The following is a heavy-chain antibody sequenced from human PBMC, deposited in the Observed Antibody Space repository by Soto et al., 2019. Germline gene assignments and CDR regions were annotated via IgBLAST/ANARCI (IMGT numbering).Heavy chain of an antibody. J-gene: IGHJ4*02. D-gene: IGHD5-12*01. CDR2: IYYSGST. Sequence: SETLSLTCTVSGGSISSGGYYWSWIRQHPGKGLEWIGYIYYSGSTYYNPSLKSRVTISVDTSKNQFSLKLSSVAAADTAVYYCARELRGYSGYDIIDYWGQGTLVTVSS. V-gene: IGHV4-31*03. CDR1: GGSISSGGYY. CDR3: ARELRGYSGYDIIDY.